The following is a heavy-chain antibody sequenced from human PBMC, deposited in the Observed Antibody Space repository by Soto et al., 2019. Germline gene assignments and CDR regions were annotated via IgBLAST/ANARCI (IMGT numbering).Heavy chain of an antibody. D-gene: IGHD5-18*01. CDR1: GFSLSTSGVG. Sequence: SGPTLVNPTQTLTLTCTFSGFSLSTSGVGVGWIRQPPGKALEWLALIYWDDDKRYSPSLKSRLTITKDTSKNQVVLTMTNMDPVDTATYYCAHSQGEIQLWDSFFDYWGQGTLVTVSS. V-gene: IGHV2-5*02. J-gene: IGHJ4*02. CDR2: IYWDDDK. CDR3: AHSQGEIQLWDSFFDY.